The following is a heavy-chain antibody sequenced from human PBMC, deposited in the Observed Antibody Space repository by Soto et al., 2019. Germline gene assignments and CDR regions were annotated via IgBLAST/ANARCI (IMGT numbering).Heavy chain of an antibody. Sequence: QVQLQESGPGLVKPSETLSLTCTVSGGSITNYYCSWFRQPPGKDLEWLGYFNYDGYSAYNLSLKRRVTLSMDASKTQFSLMLESVTATDTAVYYCARHGFGPLHGLVDVWGPGTTVIVSS. V-gene: IGHV4-59*08. D-gene: IGHD3-10*01. CDR3: ARHGFGPLHGLVDV. CDR1: GGSITNYY. CDR2: FNYDGYS. J-gene: IGHJ6*02.